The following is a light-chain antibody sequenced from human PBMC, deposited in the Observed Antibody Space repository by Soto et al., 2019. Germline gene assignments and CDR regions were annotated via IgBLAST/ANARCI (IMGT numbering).Light chain of an antibody. J-gene: IGKJ1*01. CDR2: DVS. Sequence: ETVLTQSPATLSVSPGERVTLSCRASETVSTNLAWYQQRPGQAPRLLIYDVSTGATGIPARFSGSGSGTDFTLTISRLEPEDFAVYYCQQYGSSPPITFGQGTKVDIK. CDR1: ETVSTN. CDR3: QQYGSSPPIT. V-gene: IGKV3-20*01.